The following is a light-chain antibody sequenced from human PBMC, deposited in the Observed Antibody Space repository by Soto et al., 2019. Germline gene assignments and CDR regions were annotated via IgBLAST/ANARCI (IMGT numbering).Light chain of an antibody. CDR3: QQFNTSPWT. Sequence: DIQTTQSPSSVSSSVGDIFTISCGASQSVSIWLAWYQQKPGRAPKRLIYKSSILESGVPARFSGSGSGTEFTLTISSLQPDDFATYYCQQFNTSPWTFGQGTKVDIK. CDR2: KSS. J-gene: IGKJ1*01. CDR1: QSVSIW. V-gene: IGKV1-5*03.